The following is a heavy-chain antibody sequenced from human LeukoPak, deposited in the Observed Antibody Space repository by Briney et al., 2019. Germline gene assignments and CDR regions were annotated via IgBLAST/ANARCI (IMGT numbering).Heavy chain of an antibody. CDR3: ARVSGGSGSYYEFDY. D-gene: IGHD3-10*01. CDR2: IIPICGTA. V-gene: IGHV1-69*05. J-gene: IGHJ4*02. CDR1: GGTFSSYA. Sequence: SVKVSCKASGGTFSSYAISWVRQAPGQGLEWMGGIIPICGTANYAQKFQGRVTITTDESTSTAYMELSSLRSEDTAVYSCARVSGGSGSYYEFDYWGQGTLVTVSS.